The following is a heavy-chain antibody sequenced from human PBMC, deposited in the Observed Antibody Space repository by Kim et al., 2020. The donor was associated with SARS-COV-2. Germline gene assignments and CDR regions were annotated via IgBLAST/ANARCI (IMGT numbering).Heavy chain of an antibody. V-gene: IGHV4-31*03. Sequence: SETLSLTCTVSGGSISSGGYYWSWIRQHPGKGLEWIGYIYYSGSTYYNPSLKSRVTISVDTSKNQFSLKLSSVTAADTAVYYCARGIAAAGTASYYYYGMDVWGQGTTVTVSS. CDR3: ARGIAAAGTASYYYYGMDV. CDR1: GGSISSGGYY. D-gene: IGHD6-13*01. CDR2: IYYSGST. J-gene: IGHJ6*02.